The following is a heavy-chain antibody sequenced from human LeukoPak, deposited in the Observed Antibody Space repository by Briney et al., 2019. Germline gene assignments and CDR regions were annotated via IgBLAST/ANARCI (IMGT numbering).Heavy chain of an antibody. V-gene: IGHV4-39*01. D-gene: IGHD3-22*01. J-gene: IGHJ6*03. CDR2: IYYSGST. CDR3: ASGYYYDSSGKYYYYMDV. Sequence: SWTLSLTSNIAPGTISSSSYYWGWIRQPPGNGLEWIGRIYYSGSTYYNPSLKSRVTISVDTSKNQYPLKLSSVTAADTAVYYCASGYYYDSSGKYYYYMDVWGKGTTVTVSS. CDR1: PGTISSSSYY.